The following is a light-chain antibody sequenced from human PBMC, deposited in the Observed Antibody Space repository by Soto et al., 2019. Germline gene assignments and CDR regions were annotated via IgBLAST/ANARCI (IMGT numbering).Light chain of an antibody. V-gene: IGKV3-11*01. J-gene: IGKJ1*01. Sequence: EIVLTQSPATLSAFPGARVTLSCRASQAVHTRLAWYQHQPGQPPRLLIYLTSNSAAGLPSRFSAWGSETDFTLTISDVQPEDFAVYYCHQRQSWPRTFAQGTKVDIK. CDR3: HQRQSWPRT. CDR2: LTS. CDR1: QAVHTR.